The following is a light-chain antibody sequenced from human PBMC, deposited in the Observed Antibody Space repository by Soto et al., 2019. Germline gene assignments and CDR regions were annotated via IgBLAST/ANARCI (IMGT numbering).Light chain of an antibody. Sequence: DIQITQSPSSLPASVGDRVTITCRASQRISTYLNWYQQTPGKAPKLLIYAATNLQSGVPSRFSGSGSGTDFTFTISTLQSEDLATYYCQQYDNIPLTFGPGTKVDIK. CDR2: AAT. J-gene: IGKJ3*01. V-gene: IGKV1-33*01. CDR3: QQYDNIPLT. CDR1: QRISTY.